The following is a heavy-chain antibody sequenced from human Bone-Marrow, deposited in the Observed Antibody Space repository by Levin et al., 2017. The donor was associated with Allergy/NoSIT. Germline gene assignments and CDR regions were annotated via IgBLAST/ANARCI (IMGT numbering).Heavy chain of an antibody. CDR2: IHHSGRT. CDR1: GASISSSY. V-gene: IGHV4-59*01. D-gene: IGHD6-13*01. J-gene: IGHJ6*02. CDR3: ARADSSSWLRQTYAYFALDI. Sequence: SETLSLTCSVSGASISSSYWSWIRQTPGKGLEWIGYIHHSGRTDYNPSLKSRVSTSVDTTTNQFSLSLNSVTPADTGVYYCARADSSSWLRQTYAYFALDIWGQGTTVTVSS.